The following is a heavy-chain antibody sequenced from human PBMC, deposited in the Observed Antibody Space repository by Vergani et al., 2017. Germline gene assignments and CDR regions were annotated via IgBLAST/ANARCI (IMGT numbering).Heavy chain of an antibody. V-gene: IGHV1-2*02. CDR2: ISPKTGDT. CDR3: AHSWNFGRRDWFDS. CDR1: ESTFSDYN. J-gene: IGHJ5*01. Sequence: QVQLMQSGPVMKQPGGSMKVSCQASESTFSDYNIHWVRQAPGQGLQGMGWISPKTGDTDYLQRFQDRVTMTRDASTKTVYLKMTRLTSDDTAIYYCAHSWNFGRRDWFDSWGPGTLVTVSS. D-gene: IGHD1-26*01.